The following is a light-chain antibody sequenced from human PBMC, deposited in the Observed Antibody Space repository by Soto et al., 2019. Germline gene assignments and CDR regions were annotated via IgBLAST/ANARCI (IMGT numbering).Light chain of an antibody. CDR1: QTISSW. J-gene: IGKJ1*01. V-gene: IGKV1-27*01. CDR2: GAS. Sequence: DIQMTQSASTLSGSLGDRVTITCGASQTISSWLAWYQQKQGKVPKLLIYGASTLQSGVPSRFSGSGYGTDFTLTISSLQPEDVATYYCQKYDRTPWTFGQGTKVDIK. CDR3: QKYDRTPWT.